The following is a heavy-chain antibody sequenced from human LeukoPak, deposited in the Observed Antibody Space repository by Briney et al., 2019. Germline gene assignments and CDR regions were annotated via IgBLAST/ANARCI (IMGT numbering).Heavy chain of an antibody. D-gene: IGHD6-6*01. Sequence: GGSLRLSCAVSGFTLSLYGMSWVRQAPGKGLEWISHISASSSGIFYADSVKGRFITSRDNTRSSLYLQMNSLRAEDTAVYYCVRDPSSVRLPFGSWGQETLVTVSS. CDR1: GFTLSLYG. CDR2: ISASSSGI. CDR3: VRDPSSVRLPFGS. V-gene: IGHV3-48*01. J-gene: IGHJ4*02.